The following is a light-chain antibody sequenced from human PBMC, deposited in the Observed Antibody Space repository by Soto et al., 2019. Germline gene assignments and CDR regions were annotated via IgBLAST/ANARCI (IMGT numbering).Light chain of an antibody. CDR1: QSVSSN. CDR2: GAS. J-gene: IGKJ2*01. V-gene: IGKV3-15*01. Sequence: IVMTQSPANLSVSPGERANLSCRASQSVSSNLTWYQHKPGQAPRLLIYGASTRATGIPARFSGSGSGTEFTLTISGLQSEDFAVYYGQQYNNWPRYTFGQGTKLEIK. CDR3: QQYNNWPRYT.